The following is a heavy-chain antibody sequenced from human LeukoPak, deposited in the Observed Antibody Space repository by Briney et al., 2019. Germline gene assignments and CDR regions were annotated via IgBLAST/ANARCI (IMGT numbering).Heavy chain of an antibody. J-gene: IGHJ4*02. Sequence: PGGSLRLSCAASGFSFSRYWMSWVRQAPGKGLECVANINEDGSEKYYVDSVKGRFTISRDNAKNSLYLQMNSLRAEDTALYYCAKAIWFGELLGPYFDYWGQGTLVTVSS. CDR1: GFSFSRYW. CDR2: INEDGSEK. V-gene: IGHV3-7*03. CDR3: AKAIWFGELLGPYFDY. D-gene: IGHD3-10*01.